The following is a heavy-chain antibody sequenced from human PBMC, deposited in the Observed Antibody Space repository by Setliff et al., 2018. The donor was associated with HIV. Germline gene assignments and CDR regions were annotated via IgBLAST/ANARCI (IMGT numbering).Heavy chain of an antibody. Sequence: PSETLSLTCNVSGDSINSHSWTWIRQPPGKGLEWIGSIDHSGRIDKKTSLKSRLRMSIDTSKNHIYVNLFSVTPADTAVYYCASALYYNFRSAYYVTPYYFDYWGQGTLVTVSS. J-gene: IGHJ4*02. D-gene: IGHD3-3*01. CDR3: ASALYYNFRSAYYVTPYYFDY. CDR2: IDHSGRI. V-gene: IGHV4-59*11. CDR1: GDSINSHS.